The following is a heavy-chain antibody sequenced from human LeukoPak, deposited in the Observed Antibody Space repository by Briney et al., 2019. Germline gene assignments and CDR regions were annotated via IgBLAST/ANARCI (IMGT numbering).Heavy chain of an antibody. CDR1: GFTFSSYA. Sequence: GGSLRLSCAASGFTFSSYAMSWVRQAPGKGLEWVSAINWNSDTKAYADSVKGRFTISRDRARNSLYLQMDSLRPEDTALYYCAKDTGGNGAYFYAMDVWGQGTSVTVSS. D-gene: IGHD4-23*01. J-gene: IGHJ6*02. CDR2: INWNSDTK. V-gene: IGHV3-9*01. CDR3: AKDTGGNGAYFYAMDV.